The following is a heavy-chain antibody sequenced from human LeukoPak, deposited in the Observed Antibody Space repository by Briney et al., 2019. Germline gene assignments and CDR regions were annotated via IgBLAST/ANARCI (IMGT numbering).Heavy chain of an antibody. D-gene: IGHD1-7*01. CDR1: GFTFSSYA. V-gene: IGHV3-30-3*01. Sequence: GGSLRLSCAASGFTFSSYAMHWVRQAPGKGLEWVAVISYDGSNKYYADSVKGRFTISRDKSKNTLYLQMNSLRAEDTAVYYCARDKELELRRFLFFTKPDYWGQGTLVTVSS. CDR2: ISYDGSNK. J-gene: IGHJ4*02. CDR3: ARDKELELRRFLFFTKPDY.